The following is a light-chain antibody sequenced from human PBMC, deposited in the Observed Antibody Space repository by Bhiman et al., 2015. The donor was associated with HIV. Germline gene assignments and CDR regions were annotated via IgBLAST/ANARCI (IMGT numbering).Light chain of an antibody. CDR3: YSAADNNLV. V-gene: IGLV3-27*01. J-gene: IGLJ2*01. CDR2: KDS. Sequence: SYELTQPSSVSVSPGQTARITCSGDVLAKKYARWFQQKPGQSPVVVIYKDSERPSGIPERFSGSSSGTTVTLTIRGAQVDDEADYYCYSAADNNLVFGGG. CDR1: VLAKKY.